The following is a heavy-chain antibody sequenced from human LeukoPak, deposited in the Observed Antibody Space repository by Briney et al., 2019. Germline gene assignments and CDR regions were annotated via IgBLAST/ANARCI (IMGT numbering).Heavy chain of an antibody. CDR3: ARSLTTLTYEGY. V-gene: IGHV3-21*01. Sequence: GGSLRLSCAASGFTFTSYAMNWVRQAPGKGLEWVSSINSGSTYTYYTESVKGRFTVSRDNAKNSLFLQMNSLRAEDTAIYYCARSLTTLTYEGYWGQGTLVTVSS. CDR2: INSGSTYT. CDR1: GFTFTSYA. D-gene: IGHD1-1*01. J-gene: IGHJ4*02.